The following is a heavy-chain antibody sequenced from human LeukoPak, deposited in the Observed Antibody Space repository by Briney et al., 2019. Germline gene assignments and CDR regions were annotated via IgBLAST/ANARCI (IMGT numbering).Heavy chain of an antibody. V-gene: IGHV7-4-1*02. Sequence: ASVKVSCKASGYTFTSYAMNWVRQAPGQGLEWMGWINTNTGNPTYAQGFTGRFVFSLDTSVSTAYLQISSLKAEDTAVYYCARMTKAAGDNWFDPWGQGTLVTVSS. D-gene: IGHD6-13*01. CDR1: GYTFTSYA. J-gene: IGHJ5*02. CDR2: INTNTGNP. CDR3: ARMTKAAGDNWFDP.